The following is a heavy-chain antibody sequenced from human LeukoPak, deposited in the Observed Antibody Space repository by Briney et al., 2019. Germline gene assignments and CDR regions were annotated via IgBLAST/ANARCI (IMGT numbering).Heavy chain of an antibody. CDR3: ARDIREEVGLGYFDY. J-gene: IGHJ4*02. CDR1: GGSVGSGSYY. D-gene: IGHD3-3*02. Sequence: SETLSLTCTVSGGSVGSGSYYWSWIRQPSGKGLEWIGYIYYSGSTNYNPSLKSRVTISVDTSKNQFSLKLSSVTAADTAVYYCARDIREEVGLGYFDYWGQGTLVTVSS. V-gene: IGHV4-61*01. CDR2: IYYSGST.